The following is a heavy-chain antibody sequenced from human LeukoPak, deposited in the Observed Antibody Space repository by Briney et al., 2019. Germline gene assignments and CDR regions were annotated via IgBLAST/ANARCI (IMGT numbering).Heavy chain of an antibody. CDR2: ISSSGSTI. D-gene: IGHD3-22*01. CDR3: ARESDSYDSSGYLDFDY. J-gene: IGHJ4*02. CDR1: GFTFSDYY. Sequence: PGGSLRLSCAASGFTFSDYYMSWIRQAPGKGLEWVSYISSSGSTIYYADSVKGRFSISRDNANNLLYLQMNSLRAEDTAVYYCARESDSYDSSGYLDFDYWGQGTLVTVSS. V-gene: IGHV3-11*04.